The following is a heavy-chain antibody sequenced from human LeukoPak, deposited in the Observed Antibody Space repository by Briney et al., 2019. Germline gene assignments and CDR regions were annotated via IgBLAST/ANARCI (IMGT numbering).Heavy chain of an antibody. CDR1: GYTFTTYD. CDR2: MTPNSGNT. V-gene: IGHV1-8*03. CDR3: ASSPGSDRYYFDY. Sequence: ASVKVSCKASGYTFTTYDINWVRQAIGQGLEWMGWMTPNSGNTGYAQKFQGRVTITTDESTSTAYMELSSLRSEDTAVYYCASSPGSDRYYFDYWGQGTLVTVSS. J-gene: IGHJ4*02.